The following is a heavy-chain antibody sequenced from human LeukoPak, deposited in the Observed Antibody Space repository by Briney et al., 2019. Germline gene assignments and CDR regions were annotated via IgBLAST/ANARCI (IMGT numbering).Heavy chain of an antibody. CDR3: ARETPTIKGDAFDI. Sequence: PGGSLRLSCAASGFTLSNYEINWVRQAPGKGLEWLSYIDSSGGSKFYADSVTGRFTVSRDNAKNPLYLQLNSLRVEDTALYYCARETPTIKGDAFDIWGQGTMVTVSS. D-gene: IGHD5-12*01. V-gene: IGHV3-48*03. CDR2: IDSSGGSK. CDR1: GFTLSNYE. J-gene: IGHJ3*02.